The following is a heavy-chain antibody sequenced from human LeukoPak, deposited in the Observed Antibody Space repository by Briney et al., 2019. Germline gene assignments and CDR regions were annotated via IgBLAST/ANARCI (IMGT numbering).Heavy chain of an antibody. CDR1: GGSISSGGYS. Sequence: SETLSLTCAVSGGSISSGGYSWSWIRQPPGKGLEWIGYIYHSGSTYYNPSLKSRVTISVDRSKNQFSLKLSSVTAADTAVYYCARLGAAAGWFDPWGQGTLVTVSS. D-gene: IGHD6-13*01. CDR2: IYHSGST. V-gene: IGHV4-30-2*01. J-gene: IGHJ5*02. CDR3: ARLGAAAGWFDP.